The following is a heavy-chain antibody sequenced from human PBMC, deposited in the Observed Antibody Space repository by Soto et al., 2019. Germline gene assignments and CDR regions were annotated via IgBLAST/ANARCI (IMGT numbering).Heavy chain of an antibody. V-gene: IGHV1-24*01. CDR1: GYTLTELS. D-gene: IGHD4-17*01. J-gene: IGHJ4*02. CDR3: ATDPTPTVTSGGAFDY. Sequence: ASVKVSCKVSGYTLTELSMHWVRQAPGKGLEWMGGFDPEDGETIYAQKFQGRVTMTEDTSTDTAYMELSSLRSEDTAVYYCATDPTPTVTSGGAFDYWGQGTLVTVSS. CDR2: FDPEDGET.